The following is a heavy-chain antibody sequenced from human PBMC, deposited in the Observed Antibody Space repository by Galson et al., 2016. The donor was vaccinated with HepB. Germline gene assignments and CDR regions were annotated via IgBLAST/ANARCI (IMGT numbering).Heavy chain of an antibody. V-gene: IGHV4-59*01. Sequence: LTCTVSGGSISSYYWSWIRQPPGKGLEWIGYIYYGGRTNHNPSLKSRVSISVDTSKNQFYLNLRSVTAADTAVYYCARDRDSSSYYSLDYWGQGTLVTVSS. D-gene: IGHD3-22*01. CDR2: IYYGGRT. CDR3: ARDRDSSSYYSLDY. CDR1: GGSISSYY. J-gene: IGHJ4*02.